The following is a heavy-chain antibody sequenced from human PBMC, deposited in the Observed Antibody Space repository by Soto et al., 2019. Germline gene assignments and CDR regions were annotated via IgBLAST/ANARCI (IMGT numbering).Heavy chain of an antibody. V-gene: IGHV4-34*01. CDR3: ARIRSYYGSGSYPRPYYFGMDV. CDR2: INHSGST. Sequence: SETLSLTCAVYGGSFSGYHWNWIRQPPGKGLEWIGEINHSGSTNYNPSLKSRVTISADTSKNQFSLRLSSVTAADTAVYYCARIRSYYGSGSYPRPYYFGMDVWGQGTTVTVSS. D-gene: IGHD3-10*01. J-gene: IGHJ6*02. CDR1: GGSFSGYH.